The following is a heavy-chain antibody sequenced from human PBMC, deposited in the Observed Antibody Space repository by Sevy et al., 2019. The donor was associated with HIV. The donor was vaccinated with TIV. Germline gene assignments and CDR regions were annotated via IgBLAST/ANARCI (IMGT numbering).Heavy chain of an antibody. D-gene: IGHD3-16*01. CDR1: GFTFSAYW. V-gene: IGHV3-7*01. J-gene: IGHJ4*02. Sequence: GGSLRLSCAASGFTFSAYWMNWVRQAPGKGLEWVANIKSDGSDKHYVDSVEGRFTISRDNAKNSLYLQMNSLRVEDTAVYDCAQETVGRFDSWGQGTLVTVYS. CDR2: IKSDGSDK. CDR3: AQETVGRFDS.